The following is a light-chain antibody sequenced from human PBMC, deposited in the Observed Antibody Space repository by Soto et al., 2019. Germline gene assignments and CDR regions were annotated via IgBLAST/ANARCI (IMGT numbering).Light chain of an antibody. Sequence: QSALTQPASVSGSPGQSITISCSGAGSDIGSYNYVAWYEQFPGKTPKILIYGVSNRPSGVSSSFSGSKSGNTASLTISGLQAEEEADYYCISYTGSSTSNVVGSGTKPTVL. CDR1: GSDIGSYNY. CDR3: ISYTGSSTSNV. V-gene: IGLV2-14*01. CDR2: GVS. J-gene: IGLJ1*01.